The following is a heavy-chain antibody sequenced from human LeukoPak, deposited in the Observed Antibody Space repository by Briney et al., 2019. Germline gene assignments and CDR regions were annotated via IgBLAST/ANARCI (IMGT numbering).Heavy chain of an antibody. CDR1: GFTFSTYG. CDR2: IWNDGSNK. V-gene: IGHV3-33*01. J-gene: IGHJ4*02. CDR3: ARASGPFGY. Sequence: GRSLRLSCAASGFTFSTYGMHWVRQAPGKGLEWVAVIWNDGSNKYYADSVKGRFTISRDNSKNTLYLQMNSLRAEDTAVYSCARASGPFGYWGQGTLVTISS. D-gene: IGHD3-10*01.